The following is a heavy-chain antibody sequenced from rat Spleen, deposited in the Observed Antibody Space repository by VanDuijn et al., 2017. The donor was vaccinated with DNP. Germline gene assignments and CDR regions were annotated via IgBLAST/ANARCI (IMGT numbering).Heavy chain of an antibody. CDR3: VRRGYYSSFDY. CDR1: GFTFSDYY. CDR2: ISYDGGST. D-gene: IGHD1-2*01. J-gene: IGHJ2*01. V-gene: IGHV5-22*01. Sequence: EVQLVESGGGSVQPGRSLKLSCAASGFTFSDYYMAWVRQAPTKGLEWVAYISYDGGSTYYGDSVKGRITISRENAKSTLYLQMNSLRSEDMATYYCVRRGYYSSFDYWGQGVMVTVSS.